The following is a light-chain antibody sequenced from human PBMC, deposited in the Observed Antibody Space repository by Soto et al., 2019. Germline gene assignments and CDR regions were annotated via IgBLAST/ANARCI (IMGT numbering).Light chain of an antibody. CDR1: ESVSNF. V-gene: IGKV3-11*01. J-gene: IGKJ5*01. Sequence: VLTQSPGILSLPPGERAALSCRASESVSNFLVWYQHKPGQTPRLLMYDSSSRVTDIPDRFSGSGSGTDFTLTISRLEPEDFAVYYCQQHETLITFGQGTRLEIK. CDR3: QQHETLIT. CDR2: DSS.